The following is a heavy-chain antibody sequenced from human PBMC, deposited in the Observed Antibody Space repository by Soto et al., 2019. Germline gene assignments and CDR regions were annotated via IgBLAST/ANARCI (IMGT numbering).Heavy chain of an antibody. Sequence: GASVKVSCKASGYTFTSYDINWVRQAIGQGLEWMGWMNPNSGNTGYAQKFQGRFTISRDNSKNTLYLQMNSLGAEDTAVYYCARDFVVGGPTINYYYGMDVWGQGTTVTVSS. D-gene: IGHD1-26*01. CDR2: MNPNSGNT. V-gene: IGHV1-8*01. CDR3: ARDFVVGGPTINYYYGMDV. J-gene: IGHJ6*02. CDR1: GYTFTSYD.